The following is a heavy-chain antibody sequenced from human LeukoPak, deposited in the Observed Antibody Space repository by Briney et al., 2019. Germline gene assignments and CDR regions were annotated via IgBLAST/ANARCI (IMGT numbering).Heavy chain of an antibody. Sequence: SETLSLTCSVSIGSISTHYWSWIRQSPGKGLEWIGYVFYTGSTNYNPSLKSRVTLSVDTSKNQFSLKLTSVTAADTAVYYCARAHPAYSSSSGFGYWGQGTLVTVSS. CDR3: ARAHPAYSSSSGFGY. CDR1: IGSISTHY. D-gene: IGHD6-6*01. CDR2: VFYTGST. J-gene: IGHJ4*02. V-gene: IGHV4-59*11.